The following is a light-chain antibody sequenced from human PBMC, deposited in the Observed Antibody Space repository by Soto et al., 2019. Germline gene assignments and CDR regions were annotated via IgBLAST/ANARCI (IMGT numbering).Light chain of an antibody. J-gene: IGKJ1*01. V-gene: IGKV3-15*01. CDR1: QSVSSN. CDR3: QQYETFSGT. CDR2: GAS. Sequence: EIVMTQSPATLSVSPGERATLSCRASQSVSSNLAWYQQKPGQAPRLLIYGASTRATGIPARFSGSGSGTEFTLTISSLQSDDFATYYCQQYETFSGTFGPGTKVDI.